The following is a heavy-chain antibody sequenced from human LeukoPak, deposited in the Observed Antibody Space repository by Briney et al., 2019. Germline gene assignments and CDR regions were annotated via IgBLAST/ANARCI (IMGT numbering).Heavy chain of an antibody. Sequence: ASVKVSCKASGYTFTNYGLSWVRQAPGQGLEWMGWISVHNNNTNYAQRVQGRFSMTADTSTSTAYMELRSLRSDDTAVYYCARVAWATGGVWWFDPWGQGTLVTVSS. V-gene: IGHV1-18*01. CDR2: ISVHNNNT. CDR1: GYTFTNYG. D-gene: IGHD3-16*01. J-gene: IGHJ5*02. CDR3: ARVAWATGGVWWFDP.